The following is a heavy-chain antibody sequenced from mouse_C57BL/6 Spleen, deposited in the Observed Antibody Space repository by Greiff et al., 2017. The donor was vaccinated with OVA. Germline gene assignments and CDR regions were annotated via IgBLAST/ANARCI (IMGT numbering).Heavy chain of an antibody. J-gene: IGHJ2*01. CDR2: IYPGDGDT. V-gene: IGHV1-82*01. CDR3: TREGGNYGNHFDY. CDR1: GYAFSSSW. Sequence: QVQLKQSGPELVKPGASVKISCKASGYAFSSSWMNWVKQRPGKGLEWIGRIYPGDGDTNYNGKFKGKATLTADKSSSTAYMQLSSLTSEDSAVYFCTREGGNYGNHFDYWGQGTTLTVSS. D-gene: IGHD2-1*01.